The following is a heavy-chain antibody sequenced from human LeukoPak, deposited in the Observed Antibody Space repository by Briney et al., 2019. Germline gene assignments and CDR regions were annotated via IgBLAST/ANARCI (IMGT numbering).Heavy chain of an antibody. D-gene: IGHD1-7*01. J-gene: IGHJ3*02. CDR1: GFTFSSYA. V-gene: IGHV3-23*01. CDR3: AKPVNWNYPGYDAFDI. CDR2: ISGSGGST. Sequence: PGGSLRLSCAASGFTFSSYAMSWVRQAPGKGLEWVSAISGSGGSTYYADSVKGRFTISRDNSKNTLYLQMNSLRAEDTAVYYCAKPVNWNYPGYDAFDIWGQGTMVTVSS.